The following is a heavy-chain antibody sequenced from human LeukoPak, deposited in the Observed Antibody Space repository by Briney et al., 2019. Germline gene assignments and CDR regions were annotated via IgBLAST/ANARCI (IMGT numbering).Heavy chain of an antibody. J-gene: IGHJ2*01. CDR3: AREGEGLGYCSGGTCSWYFDV. CDR1: GGTFRSYA. D-gene: IGHD2-15*01. V-gene: IGHV1-69*13. Sequence: SVKVSCKASGGTFRSYAISWVRQAPGQGLEWMGGIIPIFGTTYYAQKFQDRVTFTADESTSTASMELRSLRFEDTAVYFCAREGEGLGYCSGGTCSWYFDVWGRGTLVTVSS. CDR2: IIPIFGTT.